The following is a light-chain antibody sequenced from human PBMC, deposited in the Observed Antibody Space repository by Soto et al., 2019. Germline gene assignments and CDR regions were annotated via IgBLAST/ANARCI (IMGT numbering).Light chain of an antibody. V-gene: IGLV1-36*01. CDR1: SSNIGNNG. CDR3: AAWDDSLNGPA. CDR2: YDD. J-gene: IGLJ2*01. Sequence: QSVLTQPPSVSEAPRQRVTISCSGSSSNIGNNGVNWYQQLPGKAPKLLIYYDDMLPSGVSDRFSGSKSGTSASLAISGLQSEDEADYYCAAWDDSLNGPAFGGGTKLTVL.